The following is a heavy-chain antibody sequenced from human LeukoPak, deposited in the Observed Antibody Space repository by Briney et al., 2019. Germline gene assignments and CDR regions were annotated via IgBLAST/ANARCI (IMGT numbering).Heavy chain of an antibody. CDR1: GGSFSGYY. CDR2: ISHSGST. CDR3: ARGASPDF. Sequence: SETLSLTCAVYGGSFSGYYWSWIRQPPGKGLEWIGEISHSGSTNYNPSLKSRVTISVDTSKNQFSLKLSSVTAADTAVYYCARGASPDFWGQGTLVTVSS. V-gene: IGHV4-34*01. J-gene: IGHJ4*02.